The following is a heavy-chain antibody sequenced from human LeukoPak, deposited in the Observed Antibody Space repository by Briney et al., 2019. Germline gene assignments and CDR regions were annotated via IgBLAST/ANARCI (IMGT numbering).Heavy chain of an antibody. J-gene: IGHJ4*02. CDR3: ARDPTTYSSGWFYFDY. D-gene: IGHD6-19*01. CDR2: IYYSGST. Sequence: SQTLSLTCTVSGGSISSGAFYWSWIRQHPGKGLEWIGYIYYSGSTYYNPSLKSRVTISVDTSKNQFSLKLSSVTAADTAVYYCARDPTTYSSGWFYFDYWGQGTLVTVSS. CDR1: GGSISSGAFY. V-gene: IGHV4-31*03.